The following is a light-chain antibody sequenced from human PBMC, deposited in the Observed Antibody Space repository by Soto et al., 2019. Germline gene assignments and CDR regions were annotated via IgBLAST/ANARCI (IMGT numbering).Light chain of an antibody. CDR2: AAS. CDR3: QQSHSTPWT. J-gene: IGKJ1*01. Sequence: IQMSQSPSSLSASVGDRVTITCRASHSISRWLAWYQQKPGKAPNLLIYAASSLQTGVPSRFSGSGSGTDFTLTFISLQPEDFATYYCQQSHSTPWTFGQGTKVDIK. CDR1: HSISRW. V-gene: IGKV1-39*01.